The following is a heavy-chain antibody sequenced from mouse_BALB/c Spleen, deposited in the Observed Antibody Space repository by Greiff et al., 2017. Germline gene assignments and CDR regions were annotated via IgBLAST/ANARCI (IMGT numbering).Heavy chain of an antibody. CDR3: AREGYYGSGAY. D-gene: IGHD1-1*01. CDR2: ISYDGSN. V-gene: IGHV3-6*02. Sequence: EVKLMESGPGLVKPSQSLSLTCSVTGYSITSGYYWNWIRQFPGNKLEWMGYISYDGSNNYNPSLKNRISITRDTSKNQFFLKLNSVTTEDTATYYCAREGYYGSGAYWGQGTLVTVSA. CDR1: GYSITSGYY. J-gene: IGHJ3*01.